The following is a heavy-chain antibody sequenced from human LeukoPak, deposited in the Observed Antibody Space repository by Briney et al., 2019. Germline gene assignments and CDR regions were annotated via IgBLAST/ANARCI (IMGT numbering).Heavy chain of an antibody. V-gene: IGHV3-30-3*01. Sequence: GGSLRLSCAASGFTFNSYAVHWVRQAPGKGLEWVAVISYDGSISFYAASVKGRFTISRDNSKNTLYLQMNSLRAEDTALHFCARDRRYCSGGSCYFDYFFDYWGQGTLVTVSS. CDR2: ISYDGSIS. D-gene: IGHD2-15*01. J-gene: IGHJ4*02. CDR1: GFTFNSYA. CDR3: ARDRRYCSGGSCYFDYFFDY.